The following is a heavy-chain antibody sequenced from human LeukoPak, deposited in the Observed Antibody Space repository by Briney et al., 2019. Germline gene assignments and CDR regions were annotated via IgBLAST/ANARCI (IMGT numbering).Heavy chain of an antibody. Sequence: PGGSLRLSCEASGFTFTTYSMTWVRQAPGKGLEWVSIISSGSSAIFSADALKGRFTISRDDAKNLLYLDMNSLRVEDTAVYYCTKLAKYFYGSETYYFFEHWGQGTPVTAS. CDR3: TKLAKYFYGSETYYFFEH. V-gene: IGHV3-21*01. J-gene: IGHJ4*02. CDR1: GFTFTTYS. CDR2: ISSGSSAI. D-gene: IGHD3-10*01.